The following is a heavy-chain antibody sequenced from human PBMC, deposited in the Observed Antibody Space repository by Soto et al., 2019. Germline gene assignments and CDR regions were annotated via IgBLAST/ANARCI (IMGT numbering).Heavy chain of an antibody. Sequence: PGGSLRLSCAASGFTFSGSAMHWVRQASGKGLEGVGRIRSKANSYATAYAASVKGRFTISRDDSKNTAYLQMNSLKTEDTAVYYCTGGYCSGGSCNYYHYGMDVWGQGTTVTVSS. J-gene: IGHJ6*02. V-gene: IGHV3-73*01. CDR1: GFTFSGSA. CDR2: IRSKANSYAT. CDR3: TGGYCSGGSCNYYHYGMDV. D-gene: IGHD2-15*01.